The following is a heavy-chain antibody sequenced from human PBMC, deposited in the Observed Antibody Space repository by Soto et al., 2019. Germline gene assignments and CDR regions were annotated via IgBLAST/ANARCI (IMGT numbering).Heavy chain of an antibody. D-gene: IGHD4-17*01. CDR2: INAGNGNT. Sequence: ASVKVSCKASGYTFTSYAMHWVCQAPGQRLEWMGWINAGNGNTKYSQKFQGRVTITRDTSASTAYMELSSLRSEDTAVYYCARTSLTIYGDYGAFDIWGQGTMVTVSS. CDR3: ARTSLTIYGDYGAFDI. J-gene: IGHJ3*02. CDR1: GYTFTSYA. V-gene: IGHV1-3*01.